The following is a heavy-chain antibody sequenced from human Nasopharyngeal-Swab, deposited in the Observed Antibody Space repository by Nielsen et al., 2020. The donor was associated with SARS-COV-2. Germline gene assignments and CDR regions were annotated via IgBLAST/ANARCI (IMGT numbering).Heavy chain of an antibody. V-gene: IGHV4-39*01. CDR1: GGSISSSSYY. CDR3: ARHRGIYYYYYGMDV. Sequence: SETLSLTCTVSGGSISSSSYYWGWIRQPPGKGLERIGSIYYSGSTYYNPSLKSRVTISVDTSKNQFSLKLSSVTAADTAVYYCARHRGIYYYYYGMDVWGQGTTVTVSS. J-gene: IGHJ6*02. D-gene: IGHD3-10*01. CDR2: IYYSGST.